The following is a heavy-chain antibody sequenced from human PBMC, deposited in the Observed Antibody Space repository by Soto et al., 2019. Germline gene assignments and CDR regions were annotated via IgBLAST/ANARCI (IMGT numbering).Heavy chain of an antibody. CDR1: GGSISSSSYY. Sequence: SETLSLTCTVSGGSISSSSYYWGWIRQPPGKGLEWIGSIYYSGSTYYNPSLKSRVTISVDTSKNQFSLKLSSVTAADTAVYYCARQVNERIVATILDYWGQGTLVTVSS. D-gene: IGHD5-12*01. CDR2: IYYSGST. V-gene: IGHV4-39*01. CDR3: ARQVNERIVATILDY. J-gene: IGHJ4*02.